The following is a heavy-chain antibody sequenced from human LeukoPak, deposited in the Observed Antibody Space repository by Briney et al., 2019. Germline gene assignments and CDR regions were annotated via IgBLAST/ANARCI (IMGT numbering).Heavy chain of an antibody. V-gene: IGHV4-31*03. Sequence: SQTLSLTCTVSGCSISSGGYYWSWIRQHPGMGLAWIGYIYYSGSTYYNPSLKSRVTISVDTSKNQFSLKLSSVTAADTAVYYCARDGHHYGVDYWGQGTLVTVSS. CDR2: IYYSGST. CDR1: GCSISSGGYY. D-gene: IGHD4/OR15-4a*01. J-gene: IGHJ4*02. CDR3: ARDGHHYGVDY.